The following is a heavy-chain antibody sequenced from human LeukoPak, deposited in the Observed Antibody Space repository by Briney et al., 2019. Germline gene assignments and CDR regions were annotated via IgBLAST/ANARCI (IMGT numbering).Heavy chain of an antibody. J-gene: IGHJ4*02. CDR3: ARVFPTIFGVERGPFDY. D-gene: IGHD3-3*01. V-gene: IGHV3-53*01. CDR1: GFTVSSNY. Sequence: GGSLRLSCAASGFTVSSNYMSWVRQAPGKGLEWVSVIYSGGSTYYADSVKGRFTISRDNSKNTLYLQMNSLRAEDTAVYYCARVFPTIFGVERGPFDYWGQGTLVTVSS. CDR2: IYSGGST.